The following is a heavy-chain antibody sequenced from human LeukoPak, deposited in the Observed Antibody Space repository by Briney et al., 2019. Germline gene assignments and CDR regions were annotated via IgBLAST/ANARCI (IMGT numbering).Heavy chain of an antibody. Sequence: ASVKVSCKASGYTFTSYGISWVRQAPGQGLEWMGWISAYNGNTNYAQKLQGRVTMTTDTSTSTAYVELSSLRSEDTAVYYCATLWVPDKIFDPWGQGTLVTVSS. CDR3: ATLWVPDKIFDP. D-gene: IGHD1-1*01. J-gene: IGHJ5*02. CDR1: GYTFTSYG. CDR2: ISAYNGNT. V-gene: IGHV1-18*01.